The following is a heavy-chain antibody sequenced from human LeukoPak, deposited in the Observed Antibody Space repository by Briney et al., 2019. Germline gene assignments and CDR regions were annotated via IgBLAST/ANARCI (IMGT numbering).Heavy chain of an antibody. CDR3: ARDAAAGRDYYYYYYMDV. Sequence: ASVKVSCKASGYTFTSYYMHWVRQAPGQGLEWMGIINPSGGSTSYAQKFQGRVTMTRDTSTSTVYMELSSLRSEDTAVYYCARDAAAGRDYYYYYYMDVWGKGTTVTVSS. V-gene: IGHV1-46*01. J-gene: IGHJ6*03. CDR2: INPSGGST. D-gene: IGHD6-13*01. CDR1: GYTFTSYY.